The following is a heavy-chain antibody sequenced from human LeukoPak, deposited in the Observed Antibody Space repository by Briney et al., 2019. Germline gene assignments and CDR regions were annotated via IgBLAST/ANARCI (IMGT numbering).Heavy chain of an antibody. Sequence: SVKVSCKASGGTFSSYAISWVRQAPGQGLEWMGRIIPILGIANYAQKFQGRVTITTDKSTSTAYMELSSLRSEDTAVYYCARDYYGSGTHWSFDLWGRGTLVTVSS. V-gene: IGHV1-69*04. CDR3: ARDYYGSGTHWSFDL. CDR2: IIPILGIA. CDR1: GGTFSSYA. D-gene: IGHD3-10*01. J-gene: IGHJ2*01.